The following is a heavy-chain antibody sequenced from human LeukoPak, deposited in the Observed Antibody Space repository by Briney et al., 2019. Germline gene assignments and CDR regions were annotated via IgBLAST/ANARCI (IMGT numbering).Heavy chain of an antibody. CDR3: AKFPLIAVAVILKYYFDY. CDR2: ISGSGGST. J-gene: IGHJ4*02. D-gene: IGHD6-19*01. Sequence: GGSLRLSCAASGFTFSSYAMSWVRQAPGKGLEWVSAISGSGGSTYYADSVKGRLTISRDNSKNTLYLQMNSLRAEDTAVYYCAKFPLIAVAVILKYYFDYWGQGTLVTVSS. CDR1: GFTFSSYA. V-gene: IGHV3-23*01.